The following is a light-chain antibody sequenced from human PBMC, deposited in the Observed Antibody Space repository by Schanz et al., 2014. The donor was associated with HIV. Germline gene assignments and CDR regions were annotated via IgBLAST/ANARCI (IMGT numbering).Light chain of an antibody. CDR3: SSYTNISSWV. Sequence: QSVLTQPASVSGSPGQSITISCTGTSNDVGGHNYVSWFQQHPGRAPKLLIFEVTNRPSGIPNRFSGSKSGNTASLTISGLQAEDEADYYCSSYTNISSWVFGGGTKLTVL. V-gene: IGLV2-14*03. CDR1: SNDVGGHNY. CDR2: EVT. J-gene: IGLJ3*02.